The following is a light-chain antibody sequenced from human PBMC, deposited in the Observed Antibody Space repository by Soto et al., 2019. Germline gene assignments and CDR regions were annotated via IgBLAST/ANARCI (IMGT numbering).Light chain of an antibody. Sequence: QSALTQPRSVSGSPGQSVNVSCSGTSSDVGGYDYVAWYQQYPGKAPKLMIYDVIKRPSGVPDRFSGSKSGNTASLTISGHQAEDEADYYCCSYAGSYTFVFGTGTKVTVL. V-gene: IGLV2-11*01. CDR2: DVI. CDR3: CSYAGSYTFV. CDR1: SSDVGGYDY. J-gene: IGLJ1*01.